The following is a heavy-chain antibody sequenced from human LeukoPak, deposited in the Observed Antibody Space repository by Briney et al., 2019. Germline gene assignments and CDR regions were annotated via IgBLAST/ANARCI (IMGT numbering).Heavy chain of an antibody. CDR3: TTGIRGD. D-gene: IGHD2/OR15-2a*01. J-gene: IGHJ4*02. V-gene: IGHV3-15*01. CDR1: GFFVSNAW. CDR2: SRSKTDGGTT. Sequence: GGSLRLSCAASGFFVSNAWMTWVRQAPGKGLEWVGRSRSKTDGGTTDYAAPVKGRFTISRDDSNNTLYLQMNSLKTEDTAVYYCTTGIRGDWGQGTLVTVSS.